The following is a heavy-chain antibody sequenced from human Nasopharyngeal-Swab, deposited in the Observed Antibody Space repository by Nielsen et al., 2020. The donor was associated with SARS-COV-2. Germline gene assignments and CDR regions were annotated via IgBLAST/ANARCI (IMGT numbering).Heavy chain of an antibody. D-gene: IGHD5-18*01. V-gene: IGHV3-33*01. Sequence: SLKISCAASGFTFSSYGMHWVRQAPGKGLEWVAVIWYDGSNKYYADSVKGRFTISRDNSKNTLYLQMNSLRAEDTAVYYCARDNRMVTDYWGQGTLVTVSS. CDR2: IWYDGSNK. CDR1: GFTFSSYG. CDR3: ARDNRMVTDY. J-gene: IGHJ4*02.